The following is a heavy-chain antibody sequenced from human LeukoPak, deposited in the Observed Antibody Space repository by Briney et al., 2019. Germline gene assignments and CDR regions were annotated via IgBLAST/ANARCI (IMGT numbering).Heavy chain of an antibody. J-gene: IGHJ3*02. CDR3: AKVLNAAESTLDAFDI. Sequence: PGGSLRLSCAASGFTFSSYSMNWVRQAPGKGLEWVSYISSSSSTIYYADSVKGRFTISRDNSKNTLYLQMNSLRAEDTAVYYCAKVLNAAESTLDAFDIWGQGTMVTVSS. D-gene: IGHD1-1*01. CDR1: GFTFSSYS. CDR2: ISSSSSTI. V-gene: IGHV3-48*01.